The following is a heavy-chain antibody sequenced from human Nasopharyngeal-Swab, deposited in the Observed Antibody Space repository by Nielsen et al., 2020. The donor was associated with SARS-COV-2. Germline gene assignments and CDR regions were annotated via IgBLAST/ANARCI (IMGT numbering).Heavy chain of an antibody. J-gene: IGHJ4*02. CDR1: GYTFASFD. CDR2: MNLDSGDT. V-gene: IGHV1-8*01. D-gene: IGHD1-1*01. Sequence: ASVKVSCKTSGYTFASFDINWVRQATGLGLEWVGWMNLDSGDTHYAQEFQGKVTLTRDTSRSTAYMELSSLRSEDTAVYYCARGPRPKRHLDYWGQGTLVTVSS. CDR3: ARGPRPKRHLDY.